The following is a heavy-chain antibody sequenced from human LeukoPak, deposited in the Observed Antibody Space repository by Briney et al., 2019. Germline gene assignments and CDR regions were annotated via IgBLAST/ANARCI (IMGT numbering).Heavy chain of an antibody. CDR1: GGTFSSYA. J-gene: IGHJ6*03. Sequence: SVKLLCKVCGGTFSSYAISWVGQAPGQGREWMGGIIPIFGTANYAQKFQGRVTITTDESTSTAYMELSSLRSEDTAVYYCARGPYYMDVWGKGTTVTVSS. V-gene: IGHV1-69*05. CDR2: IIPIFGTA. CDR3: ARGPYYMDV.